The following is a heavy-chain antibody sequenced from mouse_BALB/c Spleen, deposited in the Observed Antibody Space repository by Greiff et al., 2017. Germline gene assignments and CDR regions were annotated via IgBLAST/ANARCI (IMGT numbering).Heavy chain of an antibody. J-gene: IGHJ3*01. CDR3: ASYRYDY. V-gene: IGHV5-6*01. D-gene: IGHD2-14*01. CDR2: ISSGGSYT. Sequence: EVQLVESGGDLVKPGGSLKLSCAASGFTFSSYGMSWVRQTPDKRLEWVATISSGGSYTYYPDSVKGRFTISRDNAKNTLYLQMSSLKSEDTAMYYCASYRYDYWGQGTLVTVSA. CDR1: GFTFSSYG.